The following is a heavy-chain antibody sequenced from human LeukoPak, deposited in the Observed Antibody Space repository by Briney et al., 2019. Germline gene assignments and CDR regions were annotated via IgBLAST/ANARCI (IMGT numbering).Heavy chain of an antibody. CDR2: IKPNGGST. J-gene: IGHJ4*02. CDR3: VREEEGGTFDY. Sequence: ASVNVSCKASGYTFTSYYMHWVRQAPGQGLEWMGIIKPNGGSTGYAQKFQGRVTMTRDTSTSTSYMEMSSLRSEDTAVYYCVREEEGGTFDYWGQGTLVTVSS. V-gene: IGHV1-46*01. D-gene: IGHD3-16*01. CDR1: GYTFTSYY.